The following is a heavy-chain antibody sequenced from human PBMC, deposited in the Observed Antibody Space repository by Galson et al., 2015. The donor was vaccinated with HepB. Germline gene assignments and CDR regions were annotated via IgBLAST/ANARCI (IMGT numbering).Heavy chain of an antibody. Sequence: SLRLSCAASGFTVSSNYMSWVRQAPGKGLEWVSVIYSGGSTYYADSVKGRFTISRDNSKNTLYLQMNSLRAEDTAVYYCARAKNYKDPSFDYWGQGTLVTVSS. CDR3: ARAKNYKDPSFDY. V-gene: IGHV3-53*01. D-gene: IGHD3-10*01. J-gene: IGHJ4*02. CDR1: GFTVSSNY. CDR2: IYSGGST.